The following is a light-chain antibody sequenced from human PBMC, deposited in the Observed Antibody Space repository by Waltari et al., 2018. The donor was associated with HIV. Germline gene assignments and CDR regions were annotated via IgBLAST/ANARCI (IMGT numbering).Light chain of an antibody. CDR3: QQSYGTPRT. Sequence: DIQMTQSPSSLSASVGDRVTITCRASQSISTYLNWYQQKPGKAPKLLVYAASSLQSGVPSRFRGSGSGTDFTLTISSLQPEDIATYYCQQSYGTPRTFGQGTKVEIK. CDR2: AAS. CDR1: QSISTY. J-gene: IGKJ1*01. V-gene: IGKV1-39*01.